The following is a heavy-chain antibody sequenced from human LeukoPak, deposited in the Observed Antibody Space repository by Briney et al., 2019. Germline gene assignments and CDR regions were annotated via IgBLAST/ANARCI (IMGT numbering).Heavy chain of an antibody. V-gene: IGHV3-7*01. CDR3: ARGIRHSSGWYADY. CDR2: IKQDGSEK. J-gene: IGHJ4*02. D-gene: IGHD6-19*01. Sequence: GGSLRLSCAASGFTFSSYWMSWVRQAPGKGLEWVANIKQDGSEKYYVDSVKGRFTISRDNSKKTLYLQMNSLKTEDTAVYYCARGIRHSSGWYADYWGQGTLVTVSS. CDR1: GFTFSSYW.